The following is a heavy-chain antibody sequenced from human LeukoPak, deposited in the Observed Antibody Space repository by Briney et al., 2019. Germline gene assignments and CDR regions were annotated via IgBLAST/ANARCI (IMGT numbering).Heavy chain of an antibody. J-gene: IGHJ4*02. V-gene: IGHV3-7*01. CDR1: GLTFSDYW. D-gene: IGHD3-22*01. CDR3: ARTPVIVVVPDY. Sequence: GGSLRLSCAASGLTFSDYWMSWARQAPGKGLEWVANIKGDGTEKFYVDSVKGRFTISRDNAKNSLYLQMNSLRAEDTAVYYCARTPVIVVVPDYWGQGTLVTVSS. CDR2: IKGDGTEK.